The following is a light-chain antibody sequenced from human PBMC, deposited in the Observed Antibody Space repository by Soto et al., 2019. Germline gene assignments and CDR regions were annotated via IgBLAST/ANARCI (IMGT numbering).Light chain of an antibody. V-gene: IGKV3-15*01. CDR3: QHYNNWPPQFT. Sequence: EVVMTQSPATLSVSPGERATLSCRASQSVSSNLAWYQQKVGQAPRLLMYGASVRATGVPIRFSGSGSGTVFTLTISSLQSEDFAVYFCQHYNNWPPQFTFGGGTKVEIK. CDR1: QSVSSN. CDR2: GAS. J-gene: IGKJ4*01.